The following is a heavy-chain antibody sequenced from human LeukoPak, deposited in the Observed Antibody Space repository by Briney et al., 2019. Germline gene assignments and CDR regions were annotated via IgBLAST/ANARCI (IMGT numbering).Heavy chain of an antibody. D-gene: IGHD6-13*01. CDR1: GFTLSNAW. CDR2: IKSKTDGGTT. CDR3: TTDSRGYYYDH. J-gene: IGHJ4*02. Sequence: GGSLRLSXAASGFTLSNAWMSWVRQAPGKGLEWVGRIKSKTDGGTTDYAAPVKDRVTISRDDSKNTLYMEVNSLKTDDTAMYYCTTDSRGYYYDHWGQGTLVIVSS. V-gene: IGHV3-15*01.